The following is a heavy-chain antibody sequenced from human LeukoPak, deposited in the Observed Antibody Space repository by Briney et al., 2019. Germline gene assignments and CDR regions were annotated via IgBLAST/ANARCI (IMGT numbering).Heavy chain of an antibody. CDR3: ARDNPYYYDSSGYYGGYGMDV. J-gene: IGHJ6*02. V-gene: IGHV4-59*01. D-gene: IGHD3-22*01. CDR1: GGSISSYY. Sequence: PSETLSLTCTVSGGSISSYYWSWIRQPPGKGLEWIGYIYYSGSTNYNPSLKSRVTISVDTSKNQFSLKLSSVTAADTAVYYCARDNPYYYDSSGYYGGYGMDVWGQGTTVTVSS. CDR2: IYYSGST.